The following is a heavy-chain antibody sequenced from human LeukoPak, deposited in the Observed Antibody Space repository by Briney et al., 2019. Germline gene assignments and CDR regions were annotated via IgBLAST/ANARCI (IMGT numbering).Heavy chain of an antibody. J-gene: IGHJ4*02. V-gene: IGHV3-48*04. D-gene: IGHD3-3*01. CDR3: ATSRWSGYCND. CDR2: ISSSSNII. Sequence: GGSLRLSCAASGFTFSIYSMNWVRQAPGKGLEWVSYISSSSNIIYYADSVKGRFTISRDNAKNSLYLQMNSLRAEDTAVYYCATSRWSGYCNDWGRGTRVTVSS. CDR1: GFTFSIYS.